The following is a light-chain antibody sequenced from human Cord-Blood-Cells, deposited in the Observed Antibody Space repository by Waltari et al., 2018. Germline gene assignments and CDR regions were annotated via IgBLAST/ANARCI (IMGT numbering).Light chain of an antibody. J-gene: IGLJ2*01. V-gene: IGLV2-11*01. CDR2: DVS. Sequence: QSALTQPRSVSGSPGQSVTISCTGTSSDVGGYNYVSWYQQHPGKAPKRMIYDVSKRPSGVPDRFSGSKSGNTAALTISGLQAEDGADYYCCSYAGSYTVVFGGGTKLTVL. CDR3: CSYAGSYTVV. CDR1: SSDVGGYNY.